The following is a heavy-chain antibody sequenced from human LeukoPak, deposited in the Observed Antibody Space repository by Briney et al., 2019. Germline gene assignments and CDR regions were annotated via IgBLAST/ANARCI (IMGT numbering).Heavy chain of an antibody. CDR2: MNTDGSST. J-gene: IGHJ4*02. V-gene: IGHV3-74*01. CDR1: GFTFSAYW. D-gene: IGHD6-13*01. CDR3: AQSRYSSSWDFDS. Sequence: GGSLRLSCAASGFTFSAYWMHWVRQPPGKGLVWVSRMNTDGSSTSYADSVKGRFTISSDNAKNTLYLQMNSLRADDTAVYYCAQSRYSSSWDFDSWGQGTLVTVSS.